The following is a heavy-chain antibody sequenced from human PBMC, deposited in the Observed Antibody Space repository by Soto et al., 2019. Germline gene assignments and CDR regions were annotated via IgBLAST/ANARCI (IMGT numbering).Heavy chain of an antibody. Sequence: KGLEWVSAISGSGGTTYYADSVKGRFTISRDNSKNTLYLQMNSLRTEDTALYYCAKTPGDHFFSCYGDHRDL. J-gene: IGHJ2*01. CDR3: AKTPGDHFFSCYGDHRDL. CDR2: ISGSGGTT. V-gene: IGHV3-23*01. D-gene: IGHD4-17*01.